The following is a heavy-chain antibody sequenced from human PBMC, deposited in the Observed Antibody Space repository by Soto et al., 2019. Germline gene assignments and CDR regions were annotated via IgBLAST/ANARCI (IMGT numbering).Heavy chain of an antibody. D-gene: IGHD6-13*01. V-gene: IGHV3-15*01. CDR2: IKSKTDGGTT. Sequence: GGSLRLSCAASGFTFSNAWMSWVRQAPGKGLEWVGRIKSKTDGGTTDYAAPVKGRFTISRDDSKNTLYLQMNSLKTEDTAVYYCTGAAAGTGYYYYYYYMDVWGKGTTVTVSS. CDR3: TGAAAGTGYYYYYYYMDV. J-gene: IGHJ6*03. CDR1: GFTFSNAW.